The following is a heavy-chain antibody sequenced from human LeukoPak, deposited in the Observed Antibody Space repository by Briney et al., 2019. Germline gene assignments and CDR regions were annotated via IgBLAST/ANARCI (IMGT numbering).Heavy chain of an antibody. CDR2: IKTKTDGEAT. CDR3: TTDYYDYVWGSYRPDY. D-gene: IGHD3-16*02. V-gene: IGHV3-15*01. Sequence: GGSLRLSCAASGLTFSNAWMSWVRQAPGQGLEWVARIKTKTDGEATDYAAPVKGRFTISRDDSKNTLYLQMNSLKTEDTAVYYCTTDYYDYVWGSYRPDYWGQGTLVTVSS. J-gene: IGHJ4*02. CDR1: GLTFSNAW.